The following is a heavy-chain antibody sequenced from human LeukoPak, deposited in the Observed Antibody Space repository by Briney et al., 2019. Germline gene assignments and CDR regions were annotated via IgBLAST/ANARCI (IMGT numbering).Heavy chain of an antibody. CDR1: GFTFSSYW. CDR3: ARGYYGSGSYYTAY. V-gene: IGHV3-7*04. Sequence: GGSLRLSCAAFGFTFSSYWMSWVRQAPGKGLEWVANIKQDGSEKYYVDSVKGRFTISRDNAKNSLYLQMNSLRAEDTAVYYCARGYYGSGSYYTAYWGQGTLVTVSS. D-gene: IGHD3-10*01. J-gene: IGHJ4*02. CDR2: IKQDGSEK.